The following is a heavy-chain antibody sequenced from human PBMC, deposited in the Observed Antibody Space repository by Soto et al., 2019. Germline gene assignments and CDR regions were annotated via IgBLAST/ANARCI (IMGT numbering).Heavy chain of an antibody. D-gene: IGHD3-10*01. V-gene: IGHV3-23*01. CDR2: ISGSGGST. CDR1: GFTFSSYA. CDR3: AKSEAIGYYGSGSYSDY. Sequence: EVQLWESGGGLVQPGGSLRLSCAASGFTFSSYAMSWVRQAPGKGLEWVSGISGSGGSTYYADSVKGRFTISRDKSKNTLNLQLNSLRAEDTAVYYCAKSEAIGYYGSGSYSDYWGQGTLVTVSS. J-gene: IGHJ4*02.